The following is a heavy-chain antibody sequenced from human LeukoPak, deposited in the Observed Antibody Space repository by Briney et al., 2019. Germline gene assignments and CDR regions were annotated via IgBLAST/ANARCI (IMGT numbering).Heavy chain of an antibody. Sequence: GGSLRLSCETSGFTFISYGMHWVRQTPGKGLEWVAVISKDGGNKFYADSLKGRFTISRDNSKNTLYLQMNSLRAEDTAVYYCAREYPLSPHSFDYWGQGTLVTVSS. CDR3: AREYPLSPHSFDY. CDR2: ISKDGGNK. CDR1: GFTFISYG. V-gene: IGHV3-30*19. J-gene: IGHJ4*02.